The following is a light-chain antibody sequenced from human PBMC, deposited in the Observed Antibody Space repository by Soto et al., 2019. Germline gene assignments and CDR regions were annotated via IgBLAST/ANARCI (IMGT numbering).Light chain of an antibody. Sequence: QSVLTQTPSASGTPGQRVTISCSGSSSNIGSNYVYWYQQLPGSAPKLLIYRNDQRPSGVPDRFSASKSGTAASLAISGLRSADEADYHCAAWDDSLSAVVFGGGTKLTVL. CDR3: AAWDDSLSAVV. CDR2: RND. V-gene: IGLV1-47*01. J-gene: IGLJ2*01. CDR1: SSNIGSNY.